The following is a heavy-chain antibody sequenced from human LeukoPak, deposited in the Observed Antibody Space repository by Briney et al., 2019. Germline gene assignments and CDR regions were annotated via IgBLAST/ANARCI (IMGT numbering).Heavy chain of an antibody. CDR3: AGVVGGSYSMDV. CDR1: GGSISSYY. Sequence: SETLSLTCSVFGGSISSYYWSWIRQPPGKGPEWIGYIYYSGSTNYNPSLKSRVTISVDTSKNQFSLKLSSVTAADTAMYYCAGVVGGSYSMDVWGQGTTVTVSS. V-gene: IGHV4-59*01. CDR2: IYYSGST. J-gene: IGHJ6*03. D-gene: IGHD1-26*01.